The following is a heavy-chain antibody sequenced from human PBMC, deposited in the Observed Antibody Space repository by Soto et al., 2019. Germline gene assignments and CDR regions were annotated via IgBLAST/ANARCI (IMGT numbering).Heavy chain of an antibody. CDR3: AKGETAVTEANDY. D-gene: IGHD2-21*02. J-gene: IGHJ4*02. CDR2: ISGSGGST. Sequence: EVRLLESGGGLVQPGGSLRLSCAASGFTFSSYAMSWVRQAPGKGLEWVSAISGSGGSTYYADSVKDRFTISRDNSKNTLYLQMNSLRAEDTAVYYCAKGETAVTEANDYWGQGTLVTVSS. CDR1: GFTFSSYA. V-gene: IGHV3-23*01.